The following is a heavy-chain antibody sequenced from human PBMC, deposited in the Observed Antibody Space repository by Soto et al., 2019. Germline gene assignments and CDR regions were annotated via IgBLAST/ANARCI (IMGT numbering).Heavy chain of an antibody. CDR2: VYYNDDI. CDR1: GFSLSTGAVG. CDR3: ANGRSVGSTYYFEY. J-gene: IGHJ4*02. Sequence: QITLKESGPTLVKPTQTLTLTCTFSGFSLSTGAVGVGWIRQPPGEALEWLALVYYNDDIRYSPSLKDRLTITKDTSKNQVVLPLTNLDLVDTATSFCANGRSVGSTYYFEYWGQGTLVTVSS. D-gene: IGHD1-26*01. V-gene: IGHV2-5*01.